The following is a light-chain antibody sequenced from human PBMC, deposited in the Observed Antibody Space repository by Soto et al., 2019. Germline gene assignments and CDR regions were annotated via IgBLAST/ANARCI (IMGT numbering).Light chain of an antibody. J-gene: IGLJ2*01. Sequence: QSVLTQTPSASWTPGQRVTISCSGSNSNMGRNYVYWYQQVPGTAPKLLMYRYDVRPSGVPDRITGSKSGTSASLAISGLRSEDEADYYCAVWDSSLNGVAFGGGTKLTVL. CDR3: AVWDSSLNGVA. V-gene: IGLV1-47*01. CDR2: RYD. CDR1: NSNMGRNY.